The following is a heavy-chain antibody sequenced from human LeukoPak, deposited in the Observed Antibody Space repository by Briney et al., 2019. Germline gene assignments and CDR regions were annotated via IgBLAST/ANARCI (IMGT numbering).Heavy chain of an antibody. CDR2: INPSGGST. V-gene: IGHV1-46*01. D-gene: IGHD3-22*01. J-gene: IGHJ4*02. CDR1: GYTFTSYY. Sequence: ASVKVSCKASGYTFTSYYMHWVRQAPGQGLEWMGIINPSGGSTSYAQKFQGRVTMTRDTSTSTVYTELSSLRSEDTAVYYCAREGVVVVSFDYWGQGTLVTVSS. CDR3: AREGVVVVSFDY.